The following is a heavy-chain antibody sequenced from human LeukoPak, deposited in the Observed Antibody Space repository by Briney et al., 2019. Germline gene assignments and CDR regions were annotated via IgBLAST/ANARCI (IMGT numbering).Heavy chain of an antibody. D-gene: IGHD5-12*01. V-gene: IGHV4-59*01. CDR2: IYYSGST. J-gene: IGHJ4*02. Sequence: SETLSLTCTVSGGSISSYYWSWIRQPPGKGLEWIGYIYYSGSTNYNPSLKSRVTISVDTSKNQFSLKLSSVTAADTAVYYCARCGYSGYDTYFDYWGQGTLVTVSS. CDR3: ARCGYSGYDTYFDY. CDR1: GGSISSYY.